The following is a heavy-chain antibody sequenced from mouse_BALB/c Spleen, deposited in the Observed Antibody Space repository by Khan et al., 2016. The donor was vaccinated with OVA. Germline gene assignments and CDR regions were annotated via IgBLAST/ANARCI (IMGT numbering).Heavy chain of an antibody. V-gene: IGHV1-87*01. D-gene: IGHD2-14*01. CDR1: GYTFTSYW. Sequence: VKLQESGAELARPGASVKLSCKSSGYTFTSYWMQWVKQRPGQGLEWIGAIYPGDGDTRYTQKFKGKATLTADKSSSTAYMQLSSLASEDSAVYYGASYRYDYFDYWGQGTTLTVSS. CDR3: ASYRYDYFDY. J-gene: IGHJ2*01. CDR2: IYPGDGDT.